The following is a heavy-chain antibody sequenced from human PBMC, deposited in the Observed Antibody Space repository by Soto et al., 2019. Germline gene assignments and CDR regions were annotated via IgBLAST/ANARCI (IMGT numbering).Heavy chain of an antibody. V-gene: IGHV3-11*01. Sequence: PGGSLRLSCAASGFTFSDHYMSWIRQAPGKGLEWVSYISSSGSTIYYADSVKGRFTISRDNAKNSLYLQMNSLRAEDTAVYYCARALYDFWSGYYTDYYYMDVWGKGTTVTVSS. D-gene: IGHD3-3*01. CDR3: ARALYDFWSGYYTDYYYMDV. J-gene: IGHJ6*03. CDR2: ISSSGSTI. CDR1: GFTFSDHY.